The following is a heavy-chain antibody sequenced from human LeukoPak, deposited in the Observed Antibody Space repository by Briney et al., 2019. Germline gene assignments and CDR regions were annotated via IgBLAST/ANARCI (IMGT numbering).Heavy chain of an antibody. V-gene: IGHV4-39*01. D-gene: IGHD3-22*01. CDR2: IYYSRST. J-gene: IGHJ4*02. Sequence: SETLSLTCTVSGGSISSGGYYWSWIRQHPGKGLEWIGYIYYSRSTYYNPSLKSRVTISVDTSKNQFSLKLSSVTAADTAVYYCARQTIYYDSSGYLPSYWGQGTLVTVSS. CDR3: ARQTIYYDSSGYLPSY. CDR1: GGSISSGGYY.